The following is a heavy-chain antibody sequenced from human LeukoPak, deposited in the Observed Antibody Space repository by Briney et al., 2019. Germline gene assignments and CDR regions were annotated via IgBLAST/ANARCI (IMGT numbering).Heavy chain of an antibody. Sequence: SETLSLTCTVSGDSISSSSYYWDWIRQPPGKGLEWIGSVYYTGSTDYNSSLKSRVTISVDTSKNQFSLRLSSVTAADTAVYYCARRYCTGGTCYSDRGAFDIWGQGTMVTVSS. CDR2: VYYTGST. V-gene: IGHV4-39*07. CDR1: GDSISSSSYY. D-gene: IGHD2-15*01. CDR3: ARRYCTGGTCYSDRGAFDI. J-gene: IGHJ3*02.